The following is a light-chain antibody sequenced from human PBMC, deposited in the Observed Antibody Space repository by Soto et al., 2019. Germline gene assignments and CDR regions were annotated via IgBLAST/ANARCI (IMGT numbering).Light chain of an antibody. J-gene: IGKJ5*01. Sequence: DIQMTQSPSSVSASVGDRVTITCRSSQDISNWLAWYQQKPGKAPKLLLYTASNLQSGVPSRFSGSGSGTAFTLTISSLQPEDFAVYYCQQYDTWPSITLGQGTRLEIK. CDR2: TAS. CDR1: QDISNW. V-gene: IGKV1-12*02. CDR3: QQYDTWPSIT.